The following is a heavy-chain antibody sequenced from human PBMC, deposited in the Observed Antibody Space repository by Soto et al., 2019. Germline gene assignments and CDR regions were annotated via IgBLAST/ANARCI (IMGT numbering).Heavy chain of an antibody. CDR3: ARDRSVAVVVPAAINDAFDI. V-gene: IGHV1-69*10. Sequence: GASVKVSCKASGGTFSSYAISWVRQAPGQGLEWMGGIIPILGIANYAQKFQGRVTITADKSTSTAYMELSSLRSEDTAVYYCARDRSVAVVVPAAINDAFDIWGQGTMVTVSS. CDR2: IIPILGIA. D-gene: IGHD2-2*02. J-gene: IGHJ3*02. CDR1: GGTFSSYA.